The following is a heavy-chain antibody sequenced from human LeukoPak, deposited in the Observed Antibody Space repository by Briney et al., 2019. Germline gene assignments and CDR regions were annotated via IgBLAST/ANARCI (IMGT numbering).Heavy chain of an antibody. D-gene: IGHD2-2*02. V-gene: IGHV1-18*03. J-gene: IGHJ4*02. CDR1: GYTFTSYY. CDR2: ICAYNGNT. CDR3: ARGNPYQLLYCHFDY. Sequence: ASVKVSCKASGYTFTSYYISWVRQAPGHGLEWMGLICAYNGNTNYAQKLQGRVTMTTDTSTSTAYMELRSLRSDDMAVYYCARGNPYQLLYCHFDYWGQGTLVTASS.